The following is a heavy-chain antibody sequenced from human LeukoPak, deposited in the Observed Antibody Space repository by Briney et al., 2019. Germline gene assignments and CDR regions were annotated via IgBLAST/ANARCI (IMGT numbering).Heavy chain of an antibody. Sequence: PSETLSLTCAVSGYSISSGYYWGWIRQPPGKGLEWIGSIYHSGSTYYNPSLKSRVTISVDTSKNQFSLKLSSVTAADTAVSYCARVGYGSGSPDRFDYWGQGTLVTVSS. D-gene: IGHD3-10*01. CDR3: ARVGYGSGSPDRFDY. J-gene: IGHJ4*02. CDR2: IYHSGST. V-gene: IGHV4-38-2*01. CDR1: GYSISSGYY.